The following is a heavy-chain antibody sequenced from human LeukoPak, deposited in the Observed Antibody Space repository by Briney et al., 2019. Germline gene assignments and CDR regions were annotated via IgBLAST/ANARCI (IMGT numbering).Heavy chain of an antibody. D-gene: IGHD3-10*01. CDR1: GYTFTSYD. CDR3: ARAPSPLLWFGELLRP. Sequence: ASVKVSCKASGYTFTSYDINWVRQATGQGLEWMGWKNPNSGNTGYAQKFQGRVTMTRNTSISTAYMELSSLRSEDTAVYYCARAPSPLLWFGELLRPWGQGTLVTVSS. J-gene: IGHJ5*02. CDR2: KNPNSGNT. V-gene: IGHV1-8*01.